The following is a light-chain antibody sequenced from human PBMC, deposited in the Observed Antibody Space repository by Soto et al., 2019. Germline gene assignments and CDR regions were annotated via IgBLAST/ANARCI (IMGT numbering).Light chain of an antibody. CDR1: SSNIGNNY. Sequence: QSVLTQPPSVSAAPGXKVTXSCSGSSSNIGNNYVSWYQQLPGTAPKLLIYENNKRPSGIPDRFSXSKSDTSATXGIXGLQTGDEADYYCGTWDSSLNAGVFGGGTKVTVL. CDR2: ENN. J-gene: IGLJ2*01. V-gene: IGLV1-51*02. CDR3: GTWDSSLNAGV.